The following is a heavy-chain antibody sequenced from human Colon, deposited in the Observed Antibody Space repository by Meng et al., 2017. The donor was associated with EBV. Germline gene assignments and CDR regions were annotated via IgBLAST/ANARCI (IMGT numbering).Heavy chain of an antibody. J-gene: IGHJ1*01. CDR3: ARVGDYAYKD. D-gene: IGHD3-16*01. CDR1: GLTLTSFW. Sequence: EWRLGQAGGGLFPPGGSLRLSCAALGLTLTSFWMHWVRQGPGKGLVWVSRINGDGTSTSYADSVKGRFTISRDNAKNTLYLQMDSLRDEDTAVYYCARVGDYAYKDWGQGTLVTVSS. V-gene: IGHV3-74*01. CDR2: INGDGTST.